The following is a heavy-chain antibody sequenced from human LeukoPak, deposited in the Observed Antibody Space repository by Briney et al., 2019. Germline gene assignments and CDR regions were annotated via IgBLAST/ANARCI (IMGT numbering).Heavy chain of an antibody. CDR3: ARDTRTVDGMDV. CDR2: IYHSGST. CDR1: GGSISSYY. J-gene: IGHJ6*02. Sequence: SETLSLTCTVSGGSISSYYWNWFRQPPEKGLEWIGYIYHSGSTNHNPSLKSRVTISVDMSKNQFSLKLSSVTAADTAVYYCARDTRTVDGMDVWGQGTTVTVSS. D-gene: IGHD2-2*01. V-gene: IGHV4-59*01.